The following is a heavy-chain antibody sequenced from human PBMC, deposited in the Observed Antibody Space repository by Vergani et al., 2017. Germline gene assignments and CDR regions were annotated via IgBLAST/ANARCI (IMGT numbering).Heavy chain of an antibody. Sequence: QVQLVQSGAEVKKPGASVKVSCKASGYTFTGYYMHWVRQAPGQGLEWMGWISAYNGNTNYAQKLQGRVTMTTDTSTSTAYMELRSLRSDDTAVYYCARLLWFGELGWFDPWGQGTLVTVSS. V-gene: IGHV1-18*04. D-gene: IGHD3-10*01. CDR2: ISAYNGNT. CDR3: ARLLWFGELGWFDP. J-gene: IGHJ5*02. CDR1: GYTFTGYY.